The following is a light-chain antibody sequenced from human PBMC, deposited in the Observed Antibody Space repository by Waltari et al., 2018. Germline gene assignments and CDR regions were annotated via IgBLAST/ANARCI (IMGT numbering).Light chain of an antibody. J-gene: IGKJ2*01. Sequence: DMQMTQSPTSLSASVGDRVTITCRASQSISSYINWYQQKPGKNPKLLIYAASSLQSGVPSRFSGSGSGTDFTLTISSLQPEDFATYYCQQSYSTPYTFGQGTKLEIK. CDR3: QQSYSTPYT. CDR1: QSISSY. CDR2: AAS. V-gene: IGKV1-39*01.